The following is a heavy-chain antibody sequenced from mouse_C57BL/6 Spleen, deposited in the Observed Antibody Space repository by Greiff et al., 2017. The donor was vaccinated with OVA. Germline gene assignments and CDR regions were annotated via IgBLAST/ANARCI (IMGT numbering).Heavy chain of an antibody. D-gene: IGHD1-1*01. CDR2: IHPNSGST. CDR3: ARPYYYGSSYDAMDY. Sequence: VQLQQPGAELVKPGASVKLSCKASGYTFTSYWMHWVKQRPGQGLEWIGMIHPNSGSTNYNEKFKSKATLTVDKSSSTAYMQLSSLTSADSAVYDCARPYYYGSSYDAMDYWGQGTSVTVSS. V-gene: IGHV1-64*01. J-gene: IGHJ4*01. CDR1: GYTFTSYW.